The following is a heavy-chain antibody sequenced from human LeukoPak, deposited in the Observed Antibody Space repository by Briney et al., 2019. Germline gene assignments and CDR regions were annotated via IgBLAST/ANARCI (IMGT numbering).Heavy chain of an antibody. J-gene: IGHJ4*02. CDR3: ARDQLGAYSSSSAGFDY. CDR1: GGSFSSYY. D-gene: IGHD6-6*01. V-gene: IGHV4-4*07. Sequence: SETLSLTCAVYGGSFSSYYWSWIRQPAGKGLEWIGRIYTSGSTNYNPSLKSRVTMSVDTSKNQFSLKLSSVTAADTAVYYCARDQLGAYSSSSAGFDYWGQGTLVTVSS. CDR2: IYTSGST.